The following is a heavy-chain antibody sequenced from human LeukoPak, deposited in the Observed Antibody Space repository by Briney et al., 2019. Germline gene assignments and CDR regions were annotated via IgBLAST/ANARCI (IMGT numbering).Heavy chain of an antibody. V-gene: IGHV3-74*01. CDR3: VLDLFSSFAFDI. Sequence: PGGSLRLSCAASGFSFRNYWMHWVRQAPGKGLLWVSRINSDGSSTYYADSVKGRFTTSRDNAKNALHLQMNSLTAEDTAVYYCVLDLFSSFAFDIWGQGTMVTVSS. J-gene: IGHJ3*02. CDR2: INSDGSST. D-gene: IGHD3/OR15-3a*01. CDR1: GFSFRNYW.